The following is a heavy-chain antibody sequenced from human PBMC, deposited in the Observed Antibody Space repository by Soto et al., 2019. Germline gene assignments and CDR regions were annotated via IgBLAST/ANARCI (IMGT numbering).Heavy chain of an antibody. V-gene: IGHV3-53*01. Sequence: DVQLVESGGGLIQPGEALRLSCAAFGLTVSGTKYVAWVRQAPGKGLEWVSALYDVFGSFYADSVKGRFTTSSDRSKSTVYLQMNDLRPDDTAVYYCASWHEREHAYDVWGQGTTVIVSS. CDR3: ASWHEREHAYDV. D-gene: IGHD1-1*01. CDR2: LYDVFGS. J-gene: IGHJ3*01. CDR1: GLTVSGTKY.